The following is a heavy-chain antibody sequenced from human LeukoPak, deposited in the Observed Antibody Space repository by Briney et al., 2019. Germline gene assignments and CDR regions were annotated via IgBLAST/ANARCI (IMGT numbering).Heavy chain of an antibody. CDR2: ISSDGSNR. D-gene: IGHD6-19*01. CDR1: GFTFTFSRFA. CDR3: AKGASGWYFDY. Sequence: GSLRHSCAASGFTFTFSRFAMHWVRQAPGKGLEWLAVISSDGSNRYYADSVKGRFTLSRDNSEDTLYLQMNSLKPEDTAVYFCAKGASGWYFDYWGQGTLVTVSS. J-gene: IGHJ4*02. V-gene: IGHV3-30-3*01.